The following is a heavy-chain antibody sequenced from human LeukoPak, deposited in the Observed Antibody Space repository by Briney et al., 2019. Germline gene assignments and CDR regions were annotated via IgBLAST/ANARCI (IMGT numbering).Heavy chain of an antibody. Sequence: SETLSLTCTVSGGSINSYYWSWVRQPPGKGLERIGYISYSGSTNYNPSLKSRVALSVDTSKNQISLKLRFVTAADTAVYYCAKGFGNVVGWFDPWGQGTLVTVSS. CDR3: AKGFGNVVGWFDP. J-gene: IGHJ5*02. V-gene: IGHV4-59*01. D-gene: IGHD2-15*01. CDR2: ISYSGST. CDR1: GGSINSYY.